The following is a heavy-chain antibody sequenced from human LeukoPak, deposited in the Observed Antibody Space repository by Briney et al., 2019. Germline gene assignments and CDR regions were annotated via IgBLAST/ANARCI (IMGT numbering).Heavy chain of an antibody. V-gene: IGHV3-23*01. Sequence: GGSLKSSCAASGFPFTSNAINWFRKAPGKGLKWAQRIDVTGRTTDYADSVKGRFTTSRDNSKNAAYLQLDSLRADDTAVYYCAKINSITLVRGANILLNNWGQGTLVTVSS. J-gene: IGHJ4*02. CDR1: GFPFTSNA. CDR2: IDVTGRTT. CDR3: AKINSITLVRGANILLNN. D-gene: IGHD3-10*01.